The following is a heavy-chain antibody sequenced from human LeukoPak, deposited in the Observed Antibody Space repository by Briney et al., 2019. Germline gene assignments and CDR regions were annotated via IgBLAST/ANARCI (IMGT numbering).Heavy chain of an antibody. CDR2: MDYSGST. J-gene: IGHJ4*02. V-gene: IGHV4-59*01. Sequence: SETLSLTCTVSGGSISSYFWSWIRQPPGKGLEWIGYMDYSGSTNYNPSPKSRVTISVDTSKNQLSLKVSSVTAADTAVYYCARGGSYWVYWGQGTLVTVSS. CDR1: GGSISSYF. CDR3: ARGGSYWVY. D-gene: IGHD1-26*01.